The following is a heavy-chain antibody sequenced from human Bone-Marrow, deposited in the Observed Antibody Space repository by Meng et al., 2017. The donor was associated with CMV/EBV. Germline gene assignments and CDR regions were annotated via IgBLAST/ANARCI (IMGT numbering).Heavy chain of an antibody. CDR3: ARDYYDSSGYYYYYYYYGMDV. J-gene: IGHJ6*01. Sequence: GESLKISCAASGFTVSSNYMSWVRQAPGKGLEWVSVIYSGGSTYYADSVKGRFTISRDNSKNTLYLQMNSLRAEDTAVYYCARDYYDSSGYYYYYYYYGMDVWGQGTTVTVYS. CDR1: GFTVSSNY. V-gene: IGHV3-66*02. D-gene: IGHD3-22*01. CDR2: IYSGGST.